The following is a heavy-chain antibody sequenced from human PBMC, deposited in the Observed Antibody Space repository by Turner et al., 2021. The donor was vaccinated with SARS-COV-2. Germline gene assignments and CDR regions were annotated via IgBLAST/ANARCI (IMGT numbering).Heavy chain of an antibody. J-gene: IGHJ3*02. D-gene: IGHD3-22*01. Sequence: EVQLVASGGGLVKPGGSLRLSCAASGFTFSSYSMNWVRQAPGKGLEWVACISSSSSYIYYADSEKGRFTISRDNAKNSLYLQMNSLRAEDTAVYYCARWDNYYDSSGYYPDAFDIWGQGTMVTVSS. CDR3: ARWDNYYDSSGYYPDAFDI. CDR2: ISSSSSYI. CDR1: GFTFSSYS. V-gene: IGHV3-21*01.